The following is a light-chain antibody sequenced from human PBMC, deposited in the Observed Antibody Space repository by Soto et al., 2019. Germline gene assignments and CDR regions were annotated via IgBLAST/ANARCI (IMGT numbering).Light chain of an antibody. J-gene: IGLJ1*01. V-gene: IGLV2-14*03. CDR2: DVS. CDR3: NSYTSSNSYV. Sequence: QAVVTQPASVSGSPGQWITISCTGTNSDVGGYNYVSWYQHHPGKGPKLIIYDVSDRPSGVSNRFSGSKSGNTASLTISGLQAEDEADYYCNSYTSSNSYVFGTGTKLTVL. CDR1: NSDVGGYNY.